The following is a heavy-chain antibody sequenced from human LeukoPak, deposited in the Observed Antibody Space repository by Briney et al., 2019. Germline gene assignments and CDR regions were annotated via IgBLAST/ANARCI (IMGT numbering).Heavy chain of an antibody. CDR2: IYYSGST. D-gene: IGHD2-15*01. CDR3: ARDRRRYCSGGSCYYDYYGMDV. J-gene: IGHJ6*02. CDR1: GGSISSYY. Sequence: SETLSLTCTVSGGSISSYYRSWIRQPPGKGLEWIGYIYYSGSTNHNPSLKSRVTISVDTSKNQFSLKLSSVTAADTAVYYCARDRRRYCSGGSCYYDYYGMDVWGQGTTVTVSS. V-gene: IGHV4-59*01.